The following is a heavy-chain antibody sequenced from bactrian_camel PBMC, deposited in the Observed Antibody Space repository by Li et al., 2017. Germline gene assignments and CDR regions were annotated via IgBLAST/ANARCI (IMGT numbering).Heavy chain of an antibody. CDR2: IAAGGDST. V-gene: IGHV3S31*01. CDR3: AVHRYGAGYNY. Sequence: VQLVESGGGSVQAGGSLRLSCAASGSTGSNFCMGWFRQSPGNERAGVAYIAAGGDSTFYADSVKGRFTISRANAKNTLYLQMNGLKPGDTAMYYCAVHRYGAGYNYWGQGTQVT. D-gene: IGHD5*01. J-gene: IGHJ4*01. CDR1: GSTGSNFC.